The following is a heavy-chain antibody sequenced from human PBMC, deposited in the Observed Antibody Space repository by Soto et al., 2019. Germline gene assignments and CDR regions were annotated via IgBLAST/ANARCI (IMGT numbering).Heavy chain of an antibody. CDR3: ARQKGEYDFWSGYSGWFDP. J-gene: IGHJ5*02. D-gene: IGHD3-3*01. V-gene: IGHV4-59*08. CDR1: GGSISSYY. Sequence: SETLSLTCTVSGGSISSYYWSWIRQPPGKGLEWIGYIYYSGSTNYNPSLKSRVTKSVDTSKNQFSLKLSSVTAADTAVYYCARQKGEYDFWSGYSGWFDPWGQGTLVTVSS. CDR2: IYYSGST.